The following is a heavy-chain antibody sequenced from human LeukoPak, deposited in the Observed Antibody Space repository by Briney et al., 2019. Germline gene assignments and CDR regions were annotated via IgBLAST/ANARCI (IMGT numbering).Heavy chain of an antibody. D-gene: IGHD6-19*01. J-gene: IGHJ5*02. CDR2: IEASGGAT. V-gene: IGHV3-23*01. Sequence: GGSLRLSCAASGFSFSAYAMYWVRQAPGKRLEWVSSIEASGGATYYADSVKGRFTISRDNSKNTFYLQMNSLRADDTAVYYCAKGSGSGWYGWFAPWGQGTLVTVSS. CDR3: AKGSGSGWYGWFAP. CDR1: GFSFSAYA.